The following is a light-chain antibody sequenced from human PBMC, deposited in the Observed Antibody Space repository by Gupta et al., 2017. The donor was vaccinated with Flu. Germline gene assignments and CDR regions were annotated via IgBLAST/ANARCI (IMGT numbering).Light chain of an antibody. J-gene: IGKJ1*01. CDR1: QGLVYSDGNTY. CDR2: QVS. V-gene: IGKV2-30*01. Sequence: DVVMTQSPLSLPVTLVQPASISCRSSQGLVYSDGNTYLHWLQQRPGQSPRRLIYQVSYRESGVPDRCSGSGSGTDVTLNISRVEAEDVGIYYCMQGANSSRAFGQGTKVEIK. CDR3: MQGANSSRA.